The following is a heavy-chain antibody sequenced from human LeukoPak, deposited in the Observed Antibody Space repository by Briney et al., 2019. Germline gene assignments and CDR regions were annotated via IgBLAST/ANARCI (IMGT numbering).Heavy chain of an antibody. CDR2: INPNSGGT. J-gene: IGHJ4*02. Sequence: ASVKVSCKASGYTFTAYYMHWVRQAPGQGPEWMGWINPNSGGTNYTQKFQGRVTMTRDTSISTAYMELTRLRSDDTAVYYCARVGRAFTARSSFFDYWGQGTLVTVSS. V-gene: IGHV1-2*02. CDR1: GYTFTAYY. D-gene: IGHD6-6*01. CDR3: ARVGRAFTARSSFFDY.